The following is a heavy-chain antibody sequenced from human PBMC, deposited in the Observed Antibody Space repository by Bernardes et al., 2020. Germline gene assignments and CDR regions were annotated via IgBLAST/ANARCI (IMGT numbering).Heavy chain of an antibody. D-gene: IGHD3-3*01. J-gene: IGHJ5*02. CDR3: AREKRDFWSGYYTGGWFDP. CDR2: INHSGST. CDR1: GGSFSGYY. Sequence: SETLSLTCAVYGGSFSGYYWSWIRQPPGKGLEWIGEINHSGSTNYNPSLKSRVTISVDTSKNQFSLKLSPVTAADTAVYYCAREKRDFWSGYYTGGWFDPWGQGTLVTVSS. V-gene: IGHV4-34*01.